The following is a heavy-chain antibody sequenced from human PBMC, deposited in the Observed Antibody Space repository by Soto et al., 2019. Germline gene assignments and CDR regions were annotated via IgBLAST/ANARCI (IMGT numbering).Heavy chain of an antibody. CDR3: ARVPRYDTWYFDY. V-gene: IGHV3-33*01. Sequence: QVQLVESGGGVVQPGRSLRLSCTASGFSVSTHVIHWVRQAPGKGLEWVAVLWYDGSREYYAESVKGRFTISRDNSKNTMYPQMNSLRAEDTAVYYCARVPRYDTWYFDYWGQGTLATVSS. CDR2: LWYDGSRE. CDR1: GFSVSTHV. J-gene: IGHJ4*02. D-gene: IGHD3-22*01.